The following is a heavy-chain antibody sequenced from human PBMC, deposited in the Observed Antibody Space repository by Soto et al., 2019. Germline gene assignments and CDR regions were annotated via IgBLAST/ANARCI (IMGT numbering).Heavy chain of an antibody. CDR3: ARRITMVRGAYDAFDI. J-gene: IGHJ3*02. CDR2: IYHSGST. CDR1: GGSISSGGYS. V-gene: IGHV4-30-2*01. Sequence: QLQLQESGSGLVKPSQTLSLTCAVSGGSISSGGYSWSWIRQPPGKGLEWIGYIYHSGSTYYNPSPKRRVTISVNRSKNQFSLKLSSVTAADTAVYYCARRITMVRGAYDAFDIWGQGTMVTVSS. D-gene: IGHD3-10*01.